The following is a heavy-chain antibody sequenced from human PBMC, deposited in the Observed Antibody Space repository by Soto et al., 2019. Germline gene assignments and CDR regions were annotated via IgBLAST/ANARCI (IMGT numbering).Heavy chain of an antibody. J-gene: IGHJ4*02. D-gene: IGHD3-10*01. Sequence: GGSLRLSCAGSGFSFSNTWMNWVRQAPGKGLELVGRIKRQTEGGTTDYPASVKGRFIISRDDSENTLYLQMNSLKTEDTAVYYCTTDPPAGSRAIDYWGQGT. V-gene: IGHV3-15*07. CDR1: GFSFSNTW. CDR2: IKRQTEGGTT. CDR3: TTDPPAGSRAIDY.